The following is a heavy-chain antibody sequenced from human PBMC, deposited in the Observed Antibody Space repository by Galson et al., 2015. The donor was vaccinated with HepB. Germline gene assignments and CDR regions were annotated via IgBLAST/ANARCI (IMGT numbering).Heavy chain of an antibody. CDR1: GFIFGDYA. D-gene: IGHD3-22*01. J-gene: IGHJ4*02. CDR2: IRSKAYGGTT. V-gene: IGHV3-49*03. CDR3: ARVLRPYYDDSSGYGDY. Sequence: SLRLSCAASGFIFGDYAMGWFRQAPGKGLECVGFIRSKAYGGTTKFAASVKGRFTISRDDSKSIAYQQMNSLKSEDTAVYYCARVLRPYYDDSSGYGDYWGQGTLVTVSS.